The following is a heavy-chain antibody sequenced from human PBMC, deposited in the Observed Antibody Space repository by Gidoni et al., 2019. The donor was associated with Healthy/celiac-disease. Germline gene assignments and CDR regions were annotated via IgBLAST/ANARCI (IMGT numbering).Heavy chain of an antibody. D-gene: IGHD5-12*01. J-gene: IGHJ4*02. Sequence: EVQLVESGGVVVQPGGSLRLSCAASGFTFDDYAIHWVRQALRKGLEWVSLISWDGGSTYYADSVKGRCTISRDNSKNSLYLQMNSLRAEDTALYYCAKGGAGDGYPGLLDSWGQGTLVTVSS. CDR2: ISWDGGST. V-gene: IGHV3-43D*04. CDR1: GFTFDDYA. CDR3: AKGGAGDGYPGLLDS.